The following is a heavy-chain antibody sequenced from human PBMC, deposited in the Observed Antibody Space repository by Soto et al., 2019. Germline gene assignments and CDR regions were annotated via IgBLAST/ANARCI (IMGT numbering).Heavy chain of an antibody. CDR3: AKDLGYCSSTSCYFDAFDI. CDR2: ISGSGGST. J-gene: IGHJ3*02. Sequence: PGGSLRLSCAASGFTFSSYAMSWVRQAPGKGLEWVAAISGSGGSTYYADSVKGRFTISRDNSKNTLYLQMNSLRAEDTAVYYCAKDLGYCSSTSCYFDAFDIWGQGTMVTVSS. CDR1: GFTFSSYA. V-gene: IGHV3-23*01. D-gene: IGHD2-2*01.